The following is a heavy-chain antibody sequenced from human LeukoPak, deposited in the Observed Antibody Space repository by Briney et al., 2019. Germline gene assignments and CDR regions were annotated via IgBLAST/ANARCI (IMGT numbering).Heavy chain of an antibody. D-gene: IGHD3-10*01. CDR3: ARTLEGHYYGSGSYYPLGY. Sequence: ASVKVSCKPSRYTFTGYYMHWVRQAPGQGGEWMGWINLNRGGTNYAQNFQGRVTMTRDTSRSTAYMELSRLRSNDTAVYYCARTLEGHYYGSGSYYPLGYWGQGTLVTVSS. CDR1: RYTFTGYY. V-gene: IGHV1-2*02. CDR2: INLNRGGT. J-gene: IGHJ4*02.